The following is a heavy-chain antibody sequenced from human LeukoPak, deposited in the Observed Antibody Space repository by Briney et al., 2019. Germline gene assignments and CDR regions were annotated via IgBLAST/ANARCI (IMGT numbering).Heavy chain of an antibody. Sequence: PGGSLRLSCAASGFTFSSHWMNWVRQAPGKGLEWVASVREDVGDKYYVDSVKGRFTISKDNAKSSLSLHMNSLRVEDTAVYYCARGPPYGSRSDYFDYWGQGTLVTVSS. CDR3: ARGPPYGSRSDYFDY. J-gene: IGHJ4*02. CDR2: VREDVGDK. V-gene: IGHV3-7*01. CDR1: GFTFSSHW. D-gene: IGHD3-10*01.